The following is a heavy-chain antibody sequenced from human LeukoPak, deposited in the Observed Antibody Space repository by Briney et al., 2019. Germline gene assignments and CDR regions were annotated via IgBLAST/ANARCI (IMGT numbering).Heavy chain of an antibody. CDR1: GFTFSSYA. V-gene: IGHV3-23*01. Sequence: GGSLRLSCAASGFTFSSYAMSWVRQAPGKGLEWVSAISGSGGSTYHADSVKGRFTISRDNSKNTLYLQMNNLRAEDTAVYYCAKDQDVGYYDSSGYYDYWGQGTLVTVSS. CDR2: ISGSGGST. CDR3: AKDQDVGYYDSSGYYDY. J-gene: IGHJ4*02. D-gene: IGHD3-22*01.